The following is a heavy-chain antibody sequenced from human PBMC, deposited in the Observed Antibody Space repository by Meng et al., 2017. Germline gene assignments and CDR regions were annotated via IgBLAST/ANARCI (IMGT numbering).Heavy chain of an antibody. CDR1: GYTFTDYY. CDR2: INPHSGGT. J-gene: IGHJ5*02. CDR3: ARRVAVAGNTSRVRWFDP. V-gene: IGHV1-2*02. D-gene: IGHD6-19*01. Sequence: VQLVQYGAEVKKPGASVKVSCKASGYTFTDYYLHWVRQAPGQGLEWMGWINPHSGGTYFAQNFQGRVTLTSDTSISTAYMELSRLRSDDTAMYYCARRVAVAGNTSRVRWFDPWGQGTLVTVSS.